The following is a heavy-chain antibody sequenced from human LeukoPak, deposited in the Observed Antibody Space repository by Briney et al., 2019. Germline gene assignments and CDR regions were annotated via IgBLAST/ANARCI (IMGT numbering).Heavy chain of an antibody. Sequence: GGSLRLSCAASGFTFSSNWMHWVRQAPGKGLVWVSRINSDGSSTSYADSVKGRFTISRDNAKNTLYLQMNSLRAEDTAVYYCARGSPSWEDFDYWGQGTLVTVSS. D-gene: IGHD2-2*01. CDR2: INSDGSST. V-gene: IGHV3-74*01. J-gene: IGHJ4*02. CDR3: ARGSPSWEDFDY. CDR1: GFTFSSNW.